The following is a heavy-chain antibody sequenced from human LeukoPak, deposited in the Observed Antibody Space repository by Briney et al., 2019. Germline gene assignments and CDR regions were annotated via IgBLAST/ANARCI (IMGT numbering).Heavy chain of an antibody. V-gene: IGHV3-23*01. Sequence: PGGSLRLSCAASGFTFSDYYMSWIRQAPGKGLEWVSAISGSGGSTYYADSVKGRFTISRDNSKNTLYLQMNSLRAEDTAVYYCAKDMVRGVITFDYWGQGTLVTVSS. CDR3: AKDMVRGVITFDY. J-gene: IGHJ4*02. CDR1: GFTFSDYY. CDR2: ISGSGGST. D-gene: IGHD3-10*01.